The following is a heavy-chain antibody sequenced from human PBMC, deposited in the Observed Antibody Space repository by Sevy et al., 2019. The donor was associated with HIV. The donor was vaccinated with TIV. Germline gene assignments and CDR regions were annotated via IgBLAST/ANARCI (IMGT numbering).Heavy chain of an antibody. CDR3: QSEPEDWFDP. CDR1: GFTFSSYG. V-gene: IGHV3-30*03. Sequence: GGYLRLSCAASGFTFSSYGMHWVRQAPGKGLEWVAVISYDGSNKYYADSVKGRFTISRDNSKNTLYLQMNSLRAEDTAVYYSQSEPEDWFDPWGQGTLVTVSS. CDR2: ISYDGSNK. J-gene: IGHJ5*02.